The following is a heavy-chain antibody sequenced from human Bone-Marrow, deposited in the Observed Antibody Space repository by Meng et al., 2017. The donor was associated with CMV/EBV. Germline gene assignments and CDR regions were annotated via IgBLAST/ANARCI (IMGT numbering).Heavy chain of an antibody. CDR2: ISYDGSNK. Sequence: GGSLRLSCAASGFTFSNYAMSWVRQAPGKGLEWVAVISYDGSNKYYADSVKGRFTISRDNSKNTLYLQMNSLRAEDTAVYYCARSTGGGSYSAFDIWGQGTMVTVSS. J-gene: IGHJ3*02. V-gene: IGHV3-30-3*01. CDR1: GFTFSNYA. CDR3: ARSTGGGSYSAFDI. D-gene: IGHD1-26*01.